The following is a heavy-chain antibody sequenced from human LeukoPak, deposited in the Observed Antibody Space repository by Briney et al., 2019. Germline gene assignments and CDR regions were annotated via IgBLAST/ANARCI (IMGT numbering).Heavy chain of an antibody. CDR1: GYTFTGYY. D-gene: IGHD3-16*01. Sequence: ASVKVSCKASGYTFTGYYLHWVRQAPGQGLEWMGWINPNSGGTNYAQKFQGRVTMTRDTSISTAYMELSRLRSDDTAVYYCARTTWTTFGFSGYWGQGTLVTVSS. J-gene: IGHJ4*02. V-gene: IGHV1-2*02. CDR2: INPNSGGT. CDR3: ARTTWTTFGFSGY.